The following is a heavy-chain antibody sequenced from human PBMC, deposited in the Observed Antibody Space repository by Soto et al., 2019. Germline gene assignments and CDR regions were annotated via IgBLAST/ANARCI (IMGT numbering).Heavy chain of an antibody. CDR2: IYYSGST. Sequence: SETLSLTCTVSGGSISSGGYYWSWIRQHPGKGLEWIGYIYYSGSTYYNPSLKSRVTISVDTSKNQFSLKLSSVTAADTAVYYCARGAVTPGDYYYYMDVWGKGTTVTVSS. CDR1: GGSISSGGYY. D-gene: IGHD4-4*01. J-gene: IGHJ6*03. CDR3: ARGAVTPGDYYYYMDV. V-gene: IGHV4-31*03.